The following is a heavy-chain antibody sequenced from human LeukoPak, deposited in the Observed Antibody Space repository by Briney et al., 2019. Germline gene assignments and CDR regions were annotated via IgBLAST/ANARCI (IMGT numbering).Heavy chain of an antibody. CDR2: IISSSSYI. CDR1: GLTFSSYS. D-gene: IGHD3-22*01. V-gene: IGHV3-21*01. Sequence: GGSLRLSCAASGLTFSSYSMNWVRQAPGKGLEWVSSIISSSSYIYYADSVKGRFTISRDNAKNSLYLQMNSLRAEDTAVYYCARDQYYYDRSGYPYYFDYWGQGTLVTVSS. CDR3: ARDQYYYDRSGYPYYFDY. J-gene: IGHJ4*02.